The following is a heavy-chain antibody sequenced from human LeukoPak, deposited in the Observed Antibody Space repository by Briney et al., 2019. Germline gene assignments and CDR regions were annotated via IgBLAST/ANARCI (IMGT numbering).Heavy chain of an antibody. V-gene: IGHV4-39*01. Sequence: SETLSLTCTVSGGSISSSSYYWGWIRQPPGKGLEWIGSIYYSGSTYYNPSLKSRVTISVDTSKNQSSLKLSSVTAADTAVYYCARHRLSSVDTAIDYWGQGTLVTVSS. D-gene: IGHD5-18*01. CDR3: ARHRLSSVDTAIDY. CDR1: GGSISSSSYY. J-gene: IGHJ4*02. CDR2: IYYSGST.